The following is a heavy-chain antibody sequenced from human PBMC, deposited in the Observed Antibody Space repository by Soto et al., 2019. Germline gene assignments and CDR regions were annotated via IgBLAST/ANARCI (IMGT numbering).Heavy chain of an antibody. CDR2: IYYSGST. Sequence: SETLSLTCTVSGGSISSYYWSWIRQPPGKGLEWIGYIYYSGSTNYNPSLKSRVTISVDTSKNQFSLKLSSVTAADTAVYYCARVGYYDSSGYYYGYWGQGTLVTGSS. V-gene: IGHV4-59*12. J-gene: IGHJ4*02. CDR3: ARVGYYDSSGYYYGY. D-gene: IGHD3-22*01. CDR1: GGSISSYY.